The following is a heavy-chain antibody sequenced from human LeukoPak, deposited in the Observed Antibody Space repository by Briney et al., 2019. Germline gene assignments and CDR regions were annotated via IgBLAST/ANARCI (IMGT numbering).Heavy chain of an antibody. CDR1: GFTFGDYA. D-gene: IGHD3-22*01. CDR3: ARDSSYDSSGYEDY. V-gene: IGHV3-30-3*01. CDR2: ISYDGSNK. Sequence: GGSLRLSCTASGFTFGDYAMSWFRQAPGKGLEWVAVISYDGSNKYYADSVKGRFTISRDNSKNTLYLQMNSLRAEDTAVYYCARDSSYDSSGYEDYWGQGTLVTVSS. J-gene: IGHJ4*02.